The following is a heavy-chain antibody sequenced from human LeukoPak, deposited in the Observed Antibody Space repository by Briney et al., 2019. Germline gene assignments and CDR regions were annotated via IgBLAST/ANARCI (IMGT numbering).Heavy chain of an antibody. J-gene: IGHJ4*02. D-gene: IGHD2-15*01. CDR1: GFTFSGSA. CDR3: TRHGSYCSGGSCYSSFGY. V-gene: IGHV3-73*01. Sequence: GGSLRLSCAASGFTFSGSAMHWVRQASGKGLEWVGRIRSKANSYATAYAASVKGRFTISRDDSKNTAYLQMNSLKTEDTAVYYCTRHGSYCSGGSCYSSFGYWGQGTLVTVSS. CDR2: IRSKANSYAT.